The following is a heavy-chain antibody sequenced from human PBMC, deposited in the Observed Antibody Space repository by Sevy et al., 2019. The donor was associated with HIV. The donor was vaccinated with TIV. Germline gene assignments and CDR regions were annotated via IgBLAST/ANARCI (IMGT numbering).Heavy chain of an antibody. CDR3: ARDYDSSGWYHYYYYYGMDV. V-gene: IGHV3-33*01. Sequence: GGSLRLSCAASGFTFSSYGMHWVRQAPGKGLEWVAVIWYDGSSKYYADSVKGRFTISRDNSKNTLYLQMNSLRAEDTAVYYCARDYDSSGWYHYYYYYGMDVWGQGTTVTVSS. D-gene: IGHD6-19*01. CDR2: IWYDGSSK. J-gene: IGHJ6*02. CDR1: GFTFSSYG.